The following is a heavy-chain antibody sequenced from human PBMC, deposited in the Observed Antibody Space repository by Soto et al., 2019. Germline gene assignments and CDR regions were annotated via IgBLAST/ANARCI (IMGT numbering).Heavy chain of an antibody. CDR1: GFTFSSYA. D-gene: IGHD5-12*01. CDR3: ARDGSGYDGWDY. V-gene: IGHV3-30-3*01. J-gene: IGHJ4*02. CDR2: ISYDGSNK. Sequence: QVQLVESGGGVVQPGRSLRLSCAASGFTFSSYAMHWVRQAPGKGLEWVAVISYDGSNKYYADSVKGRFTISRDNSKNKLYLQMNSLRAEDTAVYYCARDGSGYDGWDYWGQGTLVTVSS.